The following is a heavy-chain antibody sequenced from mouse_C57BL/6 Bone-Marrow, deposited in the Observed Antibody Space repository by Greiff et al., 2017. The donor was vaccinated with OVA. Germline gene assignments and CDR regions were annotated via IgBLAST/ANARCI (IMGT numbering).Heavy chain of an antibody. CDR2: IHPNSGST. D-gene: IGHD1-1*01. J-gene: IGHJ4*01. CDR1: GYTFTSYW. CDR3: ARWGYYGSRTMDY. V-gene: IGHV1-64*01. Sequence: VQLQQPGAELVKPGASVKLSCKASGYTFTSYWMHWVKQRPGQGLEWIGMIHPNSGSTNYNEKFKSKATLTVDKSSSTAYMQLSSLTSEDSAVYYCARWGYYGSRTMDYWGQGTSVTVSS.